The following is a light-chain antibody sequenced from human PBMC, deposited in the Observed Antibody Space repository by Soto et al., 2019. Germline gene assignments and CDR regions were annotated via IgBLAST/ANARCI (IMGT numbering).Light chain of an antibody. CDR3: QHCYTTPRS. CDR1: QSISNY. CDR2: GAS. V-gene: IGKV1-39*01. J-gene: IGKJ1*01. Sequence: DIQVTQSPSSLSASVGDRVTITCRASQSISNYLNWYQQKPGKAPKVLIYGASNLQSGVPSRFSGSGSGTDFTLTISSLLPEDFATSYWQHCYTTPRSFGQGTEVEIK.